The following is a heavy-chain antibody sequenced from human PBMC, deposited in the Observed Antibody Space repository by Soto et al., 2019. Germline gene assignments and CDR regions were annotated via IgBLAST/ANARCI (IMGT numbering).Heavy chain of an antibody. V-gene: IGHV3-21*01. CDR1: GFTFSSYS. J-gene: IGHJ5*02. CDR2: ISSSSSYI. D-gene: IGHD3-3*01. Sequence: GGSLGLSCAASGFTFSSYSMNWVRQAPGKGLEWVSSISSSSSYIYYADSVKGRFTISRGNAKNSLYLQMNSLRAEDTAVYYCARGYDFWSGYLLNWFDPWGQGTLVTVSS. CDR3: ARGYDFWSGYLLNWFDP.